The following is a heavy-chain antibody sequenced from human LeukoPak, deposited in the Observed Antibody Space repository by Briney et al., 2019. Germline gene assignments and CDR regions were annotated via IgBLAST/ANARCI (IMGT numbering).Heavy chain of an antibody. CDR3: AKDIRYYGSGSYPWVNWFDP. CDR2: ITGSGGST. D-gene: IGHD3-10*01. V-gene: IGHV3-23*01. CDR1: GITLSSYA. J-gene: IGHJ5*02. Sequence: GGSLRLSCAASGITLSSYAMSRGRQAPREGLERVSAITGSGGSTYYADSVKGRFTISRDNSKNTLYLQMNSLRAEDTAVYYYAKDIRYYGSGSYPWVNWFDPWGQGTLVTVSS.